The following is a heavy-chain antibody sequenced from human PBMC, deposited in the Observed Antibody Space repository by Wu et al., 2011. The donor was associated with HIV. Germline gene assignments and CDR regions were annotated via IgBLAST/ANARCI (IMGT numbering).Heavy chain of an antibody. J-gene: IGHJ4*02. CDR3: ARDPPGYPYFFDY. V-gene: IGHV1-2*02. CDR2: IIPIFGTA. D-gene: IGHD5-12*01. Sequence: QVQXVQSGAEVKKPGAVSEGRPARLLDTPSPPTICHWLRQAPGQGLEWMGGIIPIFGTANYAQNFQGRVTMTTDTSTSTAYMELRSLRSDDTAVYFCARDPPGYPYFFDYWGPGNPGHRLL. CDR1: DTPSPPT.